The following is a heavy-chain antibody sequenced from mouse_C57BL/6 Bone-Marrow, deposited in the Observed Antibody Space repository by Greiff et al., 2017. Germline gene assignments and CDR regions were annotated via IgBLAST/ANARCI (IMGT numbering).Heavy chain of an antibody. CDR1: GFTFSDFY. D-gene: IGHD1-1*01. CDR2: SRNKANDYTT. V-gene: IGHV7-1*01. CDR3: ARDAYYYGSSGYAMDY. Sequence: EVKLVESGGGLVQSGRSLRLSCATSGFTFSDFYMEWVRQAPGKGLEWIAASRNKANDYTTEYSASVKGRFIVSRDTSQSILYLQMNALRAEDTAIYYCARDAYYYGSSGYAMDYWGQGTSVTVSS. J-gene: IGHJ4*01.